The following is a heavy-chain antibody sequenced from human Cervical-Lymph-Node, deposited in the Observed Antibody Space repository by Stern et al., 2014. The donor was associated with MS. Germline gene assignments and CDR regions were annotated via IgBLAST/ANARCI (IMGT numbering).Heavy chain of an antibody. V-gene: IGHV3-9*01. J-gene: IGHJ4*02. D-gene: IGHD4-17*01. CDR2: ISWDSGST. Sequence: EVQLVESGGGLVQPGRSLRLSCAASGFTFNDYSMHWVRQAPGKGLEWASGISWDSGSTDYAASVKGRFAISRDNAKNSLFLHMNSLRPEDTAFYYCAKTTVTTRPFEYWGQGTLVTVSS. CDR1: GFTFNDYS. CDR3: AKTTVTTRPFEY.